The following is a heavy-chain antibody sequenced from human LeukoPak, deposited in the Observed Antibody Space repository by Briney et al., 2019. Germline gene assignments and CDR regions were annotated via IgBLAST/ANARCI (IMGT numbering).Heavy chain of an antibody. J-gene: IGHJ5*02. CDR1: GFTFSNYN. CDR2: ISTSSGYI. Sequence: GGSLTLSCAAAGFTFSNYNMNWVRQAPGKGLEWVSSISTSSGYIYYADSVKGRFTISRDNSENYLYLQVNCRITKDPCVYYCARGRTTVTTRPWFDPWGQGTLVTVSS. V-gene: IGHV3-21*01. D-gene: IGHD4-17*01. CDR3: ARGRTTVTTRPWFDP.